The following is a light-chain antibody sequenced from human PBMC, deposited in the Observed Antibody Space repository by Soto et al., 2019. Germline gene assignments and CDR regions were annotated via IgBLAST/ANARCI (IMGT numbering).Light chain of an antibody. V-gene: IGKV1-5*01. CDR2: DAS. CDR1: QSITSW. Sequence: DIQMTQSPSTLSASVGDRVTITCRASQSITSWLAWYQQKPGKAPKLLIYDASSLESGVPSRFSGSGSGADFTLTISSLQPEDFATYYCQQFYDYPRTVGGGTKVDSK. J-gene: IGKJ4*01. CDR3: QQFYDYPRT.